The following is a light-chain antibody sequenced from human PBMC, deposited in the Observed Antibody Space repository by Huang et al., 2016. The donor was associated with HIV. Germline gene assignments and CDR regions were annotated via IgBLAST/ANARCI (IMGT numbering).Light chain of an antibody. CDR1: QSISTY. CDR3: QQSYSAWSS. V-gene: IGKV1-39*01. J-gene: IGKJ5*01. Sequence: IQMTQSPTSLSASVGDRVSIVCRASQSISTYLNWYQQKPGKAPKLLISSASTLHSGVPTRCSGSGSGTEFTLTIRGMQLDDVATFYCQQSYSAWSSFGPETRL. CDR2: SAS.